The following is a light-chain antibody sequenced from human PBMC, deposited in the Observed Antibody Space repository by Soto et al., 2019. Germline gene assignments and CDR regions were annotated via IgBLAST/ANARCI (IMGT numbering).Light chain of an antibody. J-gene: IGKJ2*01. CDR1: QSVGTN. Sequence: EIVMTQSPATLSVSPGERATLSCRASQSVGTNLAWFQQKPGQAPRLLIYGTSNRATGIPARFSGSGSGTEFTLTISSLQSEDFAVYYCHQYSNWPLDMYTFGQGTKLEIK. V-gene: IGKV3-15*01. CDR2: GTS. CDR3: HQYSNWPLDMYT.